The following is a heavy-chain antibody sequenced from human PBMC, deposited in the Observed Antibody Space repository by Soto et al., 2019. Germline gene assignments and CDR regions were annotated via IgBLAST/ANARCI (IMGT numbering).Heavy chain of an antibody. J-gene: IGHJ6*02. Sequence: GESLKISCKGSGYSFTSYWISWVRQMPGKGLEWMGRIDPSDSYTNYSPSFQGHVTISADKSISTAYLQWSSLKASDTAMYYCARRDTPXYCTNGVCPTNYYYYGMDVWGQGTTVTV. V-gene: IGHV5-10-1*01. CDR2: IDPSDSYT. D-gene: IGHD2-8*01. CDR1: GYSFTSYW. CDR3: ARRDTPXYCTNGVCPTNYYYYGMDV.